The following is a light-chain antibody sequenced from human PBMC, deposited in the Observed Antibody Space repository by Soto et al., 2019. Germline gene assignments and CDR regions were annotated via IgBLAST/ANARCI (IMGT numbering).Light chain of an antibody. CDR2: GAS. Sequence: VLTQSPDTLSLSPGERATLSCRASQRVNSRFLAWYQQKAGQATRLIIYGASSRANGIPDRFSGSGSGTEFTLTISGLQPEDFAYYYCQQYNTYFSLTFGGGTKVDIK. J-gene: IGKJ4*01. CDR1: QRVNSRF. CDR3: QQYNTYFSLT. V-gene: IGKV3-20*01.